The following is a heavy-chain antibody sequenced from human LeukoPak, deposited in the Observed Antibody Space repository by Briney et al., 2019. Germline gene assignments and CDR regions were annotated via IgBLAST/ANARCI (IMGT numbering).Heavy chain of an antibody. CDR2: IRSGATTI. V-gene: IGHV3-11*01. CDR3: ATINFRPY. D-gene: IGHD1-1*01. Sequence: GGSLRLSCEASGFSFSDYYMSWIRQPPGKGLEWIAYIRSGATTIYYADSVKGRFTISRDDAKNSLFLQMNSLRAEDTAIYYCATINFRPYWGQGTLVTVSS. CDR1: GFSFSDYY. J-gene: IGHJ4*02.